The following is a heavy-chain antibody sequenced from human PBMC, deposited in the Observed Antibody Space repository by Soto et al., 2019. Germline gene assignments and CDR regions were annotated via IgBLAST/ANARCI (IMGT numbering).Heavy chain of an antibody. CDR3: ARSGIVGATTCDY. CDR1: GGTFSSYA. Sequence: GASVKVSCKASGGTFSSYAISWVRQAPGQGLEWMGGIIPIFGTANYAQKFQGRVTITADESTSTAYMELSSLRSGDTAVYYCARSGIVGATTCDYWGQGTLVTVSS. J-gene: IGHJ4*02. D-gene: IGHD1-26*01. V-gene: IGHV1-69*13. CDR2: IIPIFGTA.